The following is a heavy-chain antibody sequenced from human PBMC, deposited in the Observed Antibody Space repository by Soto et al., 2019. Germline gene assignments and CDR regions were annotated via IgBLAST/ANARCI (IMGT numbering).Heavy chain of an antibody. Sequence: VQLVESGGGVVQPGRSLRLSCAASGFTFSDYAMHWVRQAPGKGLEWVAVVSHDGRNTHYADSVKGRFTISRDSSKNTVSLEMTGRGAGGTAVYYCAKGGRQWLVTSDFNYWGQGALVTVSS. CDR1: GFTFSDYA. CDR3: AKGGRQWLVTSDFNY. CDR2: VSHDGRNT. J-gene: IGHJ4*02. D-gene: IGHD6-19*01. V-gene: IGHV3-30*18.